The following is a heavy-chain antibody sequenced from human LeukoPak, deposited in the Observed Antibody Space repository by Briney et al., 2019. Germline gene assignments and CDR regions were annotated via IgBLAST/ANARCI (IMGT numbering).Heavy chain of an antibody. CDR1: GFMFSSYW. J-gene: IGHJ4*02. CDR3: ARGGSTRGY. D-gene: IGHD2-2*01. CDR2: IKEDGSEK. Sequence: GGSLRLSCAASGFMFSSYWMSWVRQAPGKGLEWVANIKEDGSEKYYVDSVKGRFTISRDNAKNSLYLQMNSLRAGDTALYFCARGGSTRGYWGQGTLVTVSS. V-gene: IGHV3-7*04.